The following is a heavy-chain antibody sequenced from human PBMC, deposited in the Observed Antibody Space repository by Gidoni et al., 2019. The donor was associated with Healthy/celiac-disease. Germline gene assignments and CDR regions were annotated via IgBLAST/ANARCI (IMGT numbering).Heavy chain of an antibody. J-gene: IGHJ5*02. Sequence: QVQLQESGPGLVKPSETLSLTCTVSGGSISSYYWSWIRQPAGKGLEWIGRIYTSGSTNYNPSLKSRVTMSVDTSKNQFSLKLSSVTAADTAVYYCARDAWGGIVVVPSNNWFDPWGQGTLVTVSS. CDR3: ARDAWGGIVVVPSNNWFDP. CDR2: IYTSGST. CDR1: GGSISSYY. D-gene: IGHD2-2*01. V-gene: IGHV4-4*07.